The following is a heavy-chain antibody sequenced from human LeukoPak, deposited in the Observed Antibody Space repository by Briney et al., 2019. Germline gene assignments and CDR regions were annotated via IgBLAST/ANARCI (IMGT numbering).Heavy chain of an antibody. CDR3: ARGGWSLDY. J-gene: IGHJ4*02. CDR1: GGSITGHY. CDR2: IYYSGST. V-gene: IGHV4-59*08. Sequence: SETLSLTSTVSGGSITGHYWSWIRQPPGRGLESIGYIYYSGSTSYDPSLRGRVTMSVDMSKNQFSLKLSSVTAADTAVYYCARGGWSLDYWGQGTLVTVSS. D-gene: IGHD2-15*01.